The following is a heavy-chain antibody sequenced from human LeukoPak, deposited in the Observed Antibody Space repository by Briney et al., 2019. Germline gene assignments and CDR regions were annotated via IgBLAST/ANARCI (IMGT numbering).Heavy chain of an antibody. V-gene: IGHV3-23*01. J-gene: IGHJ5*02. CDR1: GFTFRSYG. CDR2: ISGSGDTT. D-gene: IGHD3-16*01. CDR3: AKESALFGGYNWFDP. Sequence: GGSLRLSCAASGFTFRSYGMSWVRQAPGKGLEWVSGISGSGDTTYYADSVKGRSTISRDISKNTLYLQMNSLRAEDTAVYYCAKESALFGGYNWFDPWGQGTLVTVSS.